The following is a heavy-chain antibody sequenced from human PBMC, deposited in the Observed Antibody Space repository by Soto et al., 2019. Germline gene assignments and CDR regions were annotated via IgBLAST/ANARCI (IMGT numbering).Heavy chain of an antibody. D-gene: IGHD3-16*02. J-gene: IGHJ3*02. CDR1: GGSISSYY. Sequence: SETLSLTCTVSGGSISSYYWSWIRQPPGKGLEWFGYIYYSGSTNYNPSLKSRVTISVDTSKNQFSLKLSSVTAADTAVYYCASQVAYDYIWGSYPAPGAFDIWGQGTMVTVSS. V-gene: IGHV4-59*01. CDR3: ASQVAYDYIWGSYPAPGAFDI. CDR2: IYYSGST.